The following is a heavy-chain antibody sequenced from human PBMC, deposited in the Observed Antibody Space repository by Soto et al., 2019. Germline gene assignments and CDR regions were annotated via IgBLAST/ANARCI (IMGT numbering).Heavy chain of an antibody. Sequence: TGGSLRLSCAASGFTFSSYGMHWVRQAPGKGLEWVAVIWYDGSNKYYADSVKGRFTISRDNSKNTLYLQMNSLRAEDTAVYYCARDRSHATGIVVVPAAMEGPDAFDIWGQGTMVTVSS. CDR2: IWYDGSNK. J-gene: IGHJ3*02. D-gene: IGHD2-2*01. CDR3: ARDRSHATGIVVVPAAMEGPDAFDI. V-gene: IGHV3-33*01. CDR1: GFTFSSYG.